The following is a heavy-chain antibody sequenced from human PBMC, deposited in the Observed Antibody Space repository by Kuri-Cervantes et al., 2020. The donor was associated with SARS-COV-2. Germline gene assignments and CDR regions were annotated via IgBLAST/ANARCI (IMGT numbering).Heavy chain of an antibody. CDR3: AGSSKYYYYMDV. D-gene: IGHD2-2*01. CDR2: IYHSGST. V-gene: IGHV4-38-2*02. CDR1: GYSISSGYY. Sequence: SETLSLTCTVSGYSISSGYYWGWIRQPPGKGLEWIGYIYHSGSTYYNPSLKSRVTISVDRSKNQFSLKLSSVTAADTAVYYCAGSSKYYYYMDVWGKGTTVTVSS. J-gene: IGHJ6*03.